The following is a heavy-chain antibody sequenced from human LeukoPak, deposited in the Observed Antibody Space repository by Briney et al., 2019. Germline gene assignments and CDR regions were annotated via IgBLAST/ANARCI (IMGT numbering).Heavy chain of an antibody. CDR1: GGSISSYY. D-gene: IGHD2-15*01. Sequence: SETLSLTCTVSGGSISSYYWGWIRQPPGKGLEWIGSIYHSGSTYYNPSLKSRVTISVDTSKNQFSLKLSSVTAADTAVYYCAGGVARPDDYWGQGTLVTVSS. CDR3: AGGVARPDDY. J-gene: IGHJ4*02. V-gene: IGHV4-38-2*02. CDR2: IYHSGST.